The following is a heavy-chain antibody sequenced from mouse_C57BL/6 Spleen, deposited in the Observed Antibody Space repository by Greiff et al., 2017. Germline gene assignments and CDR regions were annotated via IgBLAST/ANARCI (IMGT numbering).Heavy chain of an antibody. Sequence: QVQLKQPGAELVKPGASVKLSCKASGYTFTSYWMHWVKQRPGQGLEWIGMIHPNSGSTNYNEKFKSKATLTVDKSSSTAYMQLSSLTSDDSAVYYCARQDYLPQAWFAYWGQGTLVTVSA. D-gene: IGHD2-4*01. CDR2: IHPNSGST. CDR1: GYTFTSYW. CDR3: ARQDYLPQAWFAY. V-gene: IGHV1-64*01. J-gene: IGHJ3*01.